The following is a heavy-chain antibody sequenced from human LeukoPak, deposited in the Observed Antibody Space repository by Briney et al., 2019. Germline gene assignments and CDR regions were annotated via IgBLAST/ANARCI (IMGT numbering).Heavy chain of an antibody. CDR2: ISGSGGST. D-gene: IGHD3-9*01. Sequence: PGGSLRLSCAASGFTVTSNYMSWVRQAPGKGLEWVSAISGSGGSTYYADSVKGRFTISRDNSKNTLYLQMNSLRAEDTAVYYCAKSREGTYYDILTGYWGQGTLVTVSS. V-gene: IGHV3-23*01. CDR1: GFTVTSNY. CDR3: AKSREGTYYDILTGY. J-gene: IGHJ4*02.